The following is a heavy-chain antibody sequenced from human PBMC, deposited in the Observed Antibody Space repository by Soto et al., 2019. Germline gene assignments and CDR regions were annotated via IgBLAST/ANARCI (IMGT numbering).Heavy chain of an antibody. CDR2: ISPSGTT. D-gene: IGHD6-6*01. J-gene: IGHJ4*02. CDR1: SGSLSGYY. CDR3: ARAPKVSGSAQTRPDF. Sequence: PSETLSLTCSLYSGSLSGYYWSWIRRPPGKGLEWMGEISPSGTTNYSPSLKSRVSISVDTSKNQFSLNLTSLTAADTAVYYCARAPKVSGSAQTRPDFWGQGSLVTVSS. V-gene: IGHV4-34*01.